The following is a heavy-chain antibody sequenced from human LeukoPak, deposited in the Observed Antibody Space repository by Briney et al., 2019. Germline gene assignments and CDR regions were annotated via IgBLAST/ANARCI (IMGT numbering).Heavy chain of an antibody. D-gene: IGHD5-12*01. J-gene: IGHJ4*02. CDR3: ARDGGYDXADY. V-gene: IGHV3-48*04. CDR2: ISSGGDTI. Sequence: GGSLRLSCVVSGFTFSDYSINWVRQAPGKGLEWVSYISSGGDTIDYADSVKGRFTISRDNTKNSVFLQMNSLRAEDTAVYYXARDGGYDXADYWSQGTLVTVSS. CDR1: GFTFSDYS.